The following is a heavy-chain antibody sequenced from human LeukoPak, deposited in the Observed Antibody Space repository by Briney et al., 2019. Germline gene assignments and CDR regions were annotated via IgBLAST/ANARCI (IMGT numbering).Heavy chain of an antibody. V-gene: IGHV1-69*01. CDR3: ARRVRRGVSHPPHYYYYYAMDV. D-gene: IGHD3-10*01. CDR2: IIPMFRTA. J-gene: IGHJ6*04. CDR1: GGTFSSYA. Sequence: ASVKVSCKSSGGTFSSYAISWVRQAPGQGLEWMGGIIPMFRTANYAQKFQGRVTITADESTSTAYVELSSLRSEDTAVYYCARRVRRGVSHPPHYYYYYAMDVWGKGTTITVSA.